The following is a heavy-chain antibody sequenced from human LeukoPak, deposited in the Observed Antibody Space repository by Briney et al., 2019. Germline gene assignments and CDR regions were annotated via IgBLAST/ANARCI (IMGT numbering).Heavy chain of an antibody. D-gene: IGHD3-10*01. Sequence: GGSLRLSCAASGFMFSSNWMSWVRLAPGKGLEWVAVTSSGLNVKLYADSVKGRFTISRDNSRSTLYLQMNSLRPEDTAIYYCAREGYYGSGSPPSLYFDYWGQGTLVTVSS. CDR3: AREGYYGSGSPPSLYFDY. J-gene: IGHJ4*02. CDR2: TSSGLNVK. V-gene: IGHV3-30*03. CDR1: GFMFSSNW.